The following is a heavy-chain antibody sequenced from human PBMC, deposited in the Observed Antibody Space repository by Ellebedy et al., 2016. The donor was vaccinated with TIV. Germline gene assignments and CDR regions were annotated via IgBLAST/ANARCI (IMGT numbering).Heavy chain of an antibody. Sequence: GESLKISCEGSGFSLGIYSMNWVRQVPGKGLEWLSYITYASTTIYYADSVKGRFTISRDDSTNSLYLQLNSLNTEDTAVYYCARSGSYDPFQSWGQGTLVTVSS. D-gene: IGHD1-26*01. CDR1: GFSLGIYS. CDR2: ITYASTTI. CDR3: ARSGSYDPFQS. J-gene: IGHJ5*02. V-gene: IGHV3-48*01.